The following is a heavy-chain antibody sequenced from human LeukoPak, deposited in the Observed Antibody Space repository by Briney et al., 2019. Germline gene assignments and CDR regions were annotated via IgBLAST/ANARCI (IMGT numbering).Heavy chain of an antibody. D-gene: IGHD3-22*01. J-gene: IGHJ4*02. Sequence: GGSLGLSCAASGFTFSSYAMSWVRQAPGKGLEWVSAISGSGGSTYYADSVKGRFTISRDNSTNTLYLQMNSLRAEDTAVYYCAKDIAVVRYYFDYWGQGTLVTVSS. V-gene: IGHV3-23*01. CDR1: GFTFSSYA. CDR2: ISGSGGST. CDR3: AKDIAVVRYYFDY.